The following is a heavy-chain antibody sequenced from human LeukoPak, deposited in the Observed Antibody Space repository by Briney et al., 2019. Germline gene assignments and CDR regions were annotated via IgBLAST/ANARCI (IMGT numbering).Heavy chain of an antibody. Sequence: PGGSLRLSCAASGFTFSSYAMSWVRQAPGKGLKWVSAISGSGGSTYYADSVKGRFTISRDNSKNTLYLQMNSLRAEDTAVYYCAKLEIVVVPAAIDYWGQGTLVTVSS. J-gene: IGHJ4*02. CDR3: AKLEIVVVPAAIDY. V-gene: IGHV3-23*01. CDR2: ISGSGGST. CDR1: GFTFSSYA. D-gene: IGHD2-2*03.